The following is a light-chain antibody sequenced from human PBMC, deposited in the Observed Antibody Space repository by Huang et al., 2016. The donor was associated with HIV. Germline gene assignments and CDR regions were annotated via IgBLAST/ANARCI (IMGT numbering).Light chain of an antibody. V-gene: IGKV3-15*01. CDR3: QQYSKWPPNT. Sequence: EIVMTQSPATLSLSPVERATLSCRASQSVNSKLAWYQQKPGQAPGLLIYGASTRATGVPGRFSGSGSGTEFTLTISSLQSEDFAVYYCQQYSKWPPNTFGQGTKLESK. CDR1: QSVNSK. CDR2: GAS. J-gene: IGKJ2*01.